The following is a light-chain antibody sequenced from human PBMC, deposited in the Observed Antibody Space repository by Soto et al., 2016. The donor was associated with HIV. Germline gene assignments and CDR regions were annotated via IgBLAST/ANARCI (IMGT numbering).Light chain of an antibody. V-gene: IGKV1-33*01. CDR2: DAS. CDR3: QQYDNFLPV. Sequence: DIQMTQSPSSLSVSVGDRVTITCQASQNIKKFLNWYQQKPGKAPKLLIYDASKLETGVPSRFSGSGSGTDFTFTISSLQPEDFATYYCQQYDNFLPVFGGGTRGGDQT. J-gene: IGKJ4*01. CDR1: QNIKKF.